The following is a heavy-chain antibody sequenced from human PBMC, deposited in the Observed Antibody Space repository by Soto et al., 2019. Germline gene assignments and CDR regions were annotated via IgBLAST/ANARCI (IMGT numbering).Heavy chain of an antibody. J-gene: IGHJ6*02. V-gene: IGHV4-39*01. CDR3: ARHYGYGSGSYYYYYGMDA. D-gene: IGHD3-10*01. CDR2: IYYSGST. Sequence: SETLSLTCTVSGGSISSSIYYWGWIRQPPGKGLEWIGSIYYSGSTYYNPSLKSRVTISVDSSKNQFSLKLSSVTAADTAVYYCARHYGYGSGSYYYYYGMDAWGQGTTVTVSS. CDR1: GGSISSSIYY.